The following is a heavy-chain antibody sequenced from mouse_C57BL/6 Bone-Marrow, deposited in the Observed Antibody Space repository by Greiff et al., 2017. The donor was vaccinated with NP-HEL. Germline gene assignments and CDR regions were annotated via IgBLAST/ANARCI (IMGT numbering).Heavy chain of an antibody. CDR1: GFTFSSYG. CDR3: ASHITTVVATRDAMDY. V-gene: IGHV5-6*01. D-gene: IGHD1-1*01. J-gene: IGHJ4*01. CDR2: ISSGGSYT. Sequence: EVKLMESGGDLVKPGGSLKLSCAASGFTFSSYGMSWVRQTPDKRLEWVATISSGGSYTYYPDSVKGRFTISRDNAKNTLYLQMSSLKSEDTAMYYCASHITTVVATRDAMDYWGQGTSVTVSS.